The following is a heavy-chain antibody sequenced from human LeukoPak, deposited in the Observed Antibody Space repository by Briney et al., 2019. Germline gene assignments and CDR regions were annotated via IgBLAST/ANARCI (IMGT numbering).Heavy chain of an antibody. CDR1: GFIVNSYA. CDR2: ISSSSSTI. CDR3: ASARDKGEFDY. D-gene: IGHD5-24*01. Sequence: GGSLRLSCAASGFIVNSYAMSWVRQAPGKGLEWVSYISSSSSTIYYADPVKGRFTISRDNAKNSLYLQMNSLRAEDTAVYYCASARDKGEFDYWGQGTLVTVSS. J-gene: IGHJ4*02. V-gene: IGHV3-48*04.